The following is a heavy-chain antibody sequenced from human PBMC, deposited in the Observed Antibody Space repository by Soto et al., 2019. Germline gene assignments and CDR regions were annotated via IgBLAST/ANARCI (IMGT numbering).Heavy chain of an antibody. D-gene: IGHD3-16*01. V-gene: IGHV6-1*01. CDR1: ADRLSSNSVA. CDR3: TRGDQGFDY. Sequence: SQTLSLTCAISADRLSSNSVAWNWIRQSPSRGLEWLGRTYYKSKWSNNYAASVKSRITINADTSKNQFSLQLKSVTPEDTAVYSCTRGDQGFDYWGQATLVTLSS. CDR2: TYYKSKWSN. J-gene: IGHJ4*02.